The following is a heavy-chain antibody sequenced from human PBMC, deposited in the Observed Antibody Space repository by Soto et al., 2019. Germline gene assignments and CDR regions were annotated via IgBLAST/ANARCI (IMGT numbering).Heavy chain of an antibody. CDR3: AREVRQLLYYFDY. CDR2: IYYSGST. CDR1: GGSISSYY. J-gene: IGHJ4*02. Sequence: SDTLCLTCTVSGGSISSYYWSWIRQPPGKGLEWIGYIYYSGSTNYNPSLKSRVTISVDTSKNQFSLKLSSVTAADTAVYYCAREVRQLLYYFDYWGQGTLVTVSS. D-gene: IGHD6-6*01. V-gene: IGHV4-59*01.